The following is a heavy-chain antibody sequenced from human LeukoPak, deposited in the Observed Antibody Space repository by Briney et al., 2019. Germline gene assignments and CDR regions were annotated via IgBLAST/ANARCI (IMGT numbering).Heavy chain of an antibody. Sequence: PSETLSLTCAVYGGSFSGYYWSWIRQPPGKGLEWIGEINHSGSTNYNPSLKSRVTISVDTSKNQFSLKLSSVTAADTAVYYCASTPYMAREGDFGYWGQGTLVTVSS. V-gene: IGHV4-34*01. CDR2: INHSGST. CDR1: GGSFSGYY. CDR3: ASTPYMAREGDFGY. D-gene: IGHD3-10*01. J-gene: IGHJ4*02.